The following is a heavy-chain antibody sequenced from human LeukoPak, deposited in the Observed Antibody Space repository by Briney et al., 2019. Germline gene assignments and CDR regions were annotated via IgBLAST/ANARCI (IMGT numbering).Heavy chain of an antibody. V-gene: IGHV4-34*01. CDR2: INHSGST. CDR1: GGSFSGYY. Sequence: SETLSLPCAVYGGSFSGYYWSWIRQPPGKGLEWIGEINHSGSTNYNPSLKSRVTISVDTSKNQFSLKLSSVTAADTAVYYCAKDGLRPYSSGWQRYFDYWGQGTLVTVSS. D-gene: IGHD6-19*01. CDR3: AKDGLRPYSSGWQRYFDY. J-gene: IGHJ4*02.